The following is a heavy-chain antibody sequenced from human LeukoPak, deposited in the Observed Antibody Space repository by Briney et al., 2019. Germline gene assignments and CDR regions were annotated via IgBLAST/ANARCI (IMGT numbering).Heavy chain of an antibody. CDR1: GFTFSSYG. CDR2: IRYDGSNK. V-gene: IGHV3-30*02. CDR3: AKDQVRGVSPHDY. D-gene: IGHD3-10*01. Sequence: GSLRLSCAASGFTFSSYGMHWVRQAPGKGLEWVAFIRYDGSNKYYADSVKGRFTISRDNSKNTLYLQMNSLRAEDTAVYYCAKDQVRGVSPHDYWGQGTLVTVSS. J-gene: IGHJ4*02.